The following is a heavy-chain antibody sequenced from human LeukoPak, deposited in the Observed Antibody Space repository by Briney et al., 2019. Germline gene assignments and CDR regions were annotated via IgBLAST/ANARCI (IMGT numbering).Heavy chain of an antibody. D-gene: IGHD4-23*01. CDR1: GFTLSSYA. CDR2: ISSSSSYI. J-gene: IGHJ4*02. V-gene: IGHV3-21*01. Sequence: GGSLRLSCAASGFTLSSYAMTWVRQAPGKGLEWVSSISSSSSYIYYADSVKGRFTISRDNAKNSLYLQMNSLRAEDTAVYYCARDRLDGGNSPVDYWGQETLVTVSS. CDR3: ARDRLDGGNSPVDY.